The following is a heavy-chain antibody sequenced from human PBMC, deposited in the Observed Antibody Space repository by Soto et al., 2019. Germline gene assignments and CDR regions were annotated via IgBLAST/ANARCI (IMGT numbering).Heavy chain of an antibody. CDR1: GYSFTSYW. D-gene: IGHD5-18*01. CDR3: ARDGEDTAMDPRENYYYYGMDV. Sequence: GESLKISCKGSGYSFTSYWISWVRQMPGKGLEWMGRIDPSDSYTNYSPSFQGHVTISADKSISTAYLQWSSLKASDTAMYYCARDGEDTAMDPRENYYYYGMDVWGQGTTVTVSS. J-gene: IGHJ6*02. V-gene: IGHV5-10-1*01. CDR2: IDPSDSYT.